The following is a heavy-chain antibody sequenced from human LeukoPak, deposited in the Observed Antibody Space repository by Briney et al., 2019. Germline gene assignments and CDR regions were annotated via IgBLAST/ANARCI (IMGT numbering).Heavy chain of an antibody. CDR2: IYYSGST. CDR1: GGSISSYY. V-gene: IGHV4-59*12. Sequence: PSQTLSLTCTVSGGSISSYYWSWIRQPPGKGLEWIGYIYYSGSTYYNPSLKSRVTISVDRSKNQFSLKLSSVTAADTAVYYCARAPGGNSEFDYWGQGTLVTVSS. J-gene: IGHJ4*02. CDR3: ARAPGGNSEFDY. D-gene: IGHD4-23*01.